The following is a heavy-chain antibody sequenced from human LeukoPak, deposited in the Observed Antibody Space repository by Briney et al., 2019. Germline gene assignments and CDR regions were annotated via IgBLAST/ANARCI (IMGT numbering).Heavy chain of an antibody. Sequence: ASVNVSCKASGYTFINHAIHWVRQAPGQRLEWMGWINIGNGNTKYSQNFQGRITITRDTSATTAYMDLSSLRSEDTAVYYCARRLGRSFDYWGQGTLVTVSS. J-gene: IGHJ4*02. D-gene: IGHD2-21*01. CDR2: INIGNGNT. CDR3: ARRLGRSFDY. V-gene: IGHV1-3*04. CDR1: GYTFINHA.